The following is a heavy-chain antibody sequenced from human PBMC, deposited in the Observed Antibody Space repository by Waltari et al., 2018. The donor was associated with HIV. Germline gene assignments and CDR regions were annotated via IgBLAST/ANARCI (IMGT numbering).Heavy chain of an antibody. CDR3: ARDYDYSSSSGVDY. J-gene: IGHJ4*02. Sequence: QVQLVQSGAEVKKPGASVKVSCKASGYTFTAYYMPWVRQAPGQGLEWMGRINPNSGGTNYAQKFQGRVTMTRDTSISTAYMELSRLRSDDTAVYYCARDYDYSSSSGVDYWGQGTLVTVSS. V-gene: IGHV1-2*06. CDR2: INPNSGGT. CDR1: GYTFTAYY. D-gene: IGHD6-6*01.